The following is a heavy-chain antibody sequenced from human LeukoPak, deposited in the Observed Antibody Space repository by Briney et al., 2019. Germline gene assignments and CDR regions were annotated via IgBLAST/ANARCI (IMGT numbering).Heavy chain of an antibody. V-gene: IGHV3-9*01. CDR1: GFTFDDYA. CDR3: AKALSGYSYGTFDF. D-gene: IGHD5-18*01. Sequence: GGSLRLSCAASGFTFDDYAMHWVRQAPGKGLEWVSGISWNSGTIGYADSVKGRFTISRDNAKNSLYPQMNSLRAEDTALYYCAKALSGYSYGTFDFWGQGTLVTVSS. CDR2: ISWNSGTI. J-gene: IGHJ4*02.